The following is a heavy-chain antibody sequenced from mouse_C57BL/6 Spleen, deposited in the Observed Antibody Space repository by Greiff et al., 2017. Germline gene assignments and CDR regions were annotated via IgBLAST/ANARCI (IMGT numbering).Heavy chain of an antibody. D-gene: IGHD1-1*01. CDR3: ARNRNDGSSYSAKDY. V-gene: IGHV2-9-1*01. J-gene: IGHJ4*01. CDR2: IWTGGGT. Sequence: VHLVESGPGLVAPSQSLSITCTVSGFSLTSYAISWVRQPPGKGLEWLGVIWTGGGTNYNSALKSRLSISKDNSKSQVFLKMNSLQTDDTARYYCARNRNDGSSYSAKDYWGQGTSVTVSS. CDR1: GFSLTSYA.